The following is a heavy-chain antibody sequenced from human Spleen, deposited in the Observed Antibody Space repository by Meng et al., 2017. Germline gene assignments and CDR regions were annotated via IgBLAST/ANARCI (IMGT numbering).Heavy chain of an antibody. CDR1: GFTFSSYA. CDR2: ISYDGSYK. Sequence: GGSLRLSCAASGFTFSSYAMHWVRQAPGKGLEWVAVISYDGSYKYYADSVKGRFTISRDNSKNTLYLQMNSLRAEDTAVYYCVREEDCGGDCYYFDYWGQGTLVTVSS. V-gene: IGHV3-30*04. CDR3: VREEDCGGDCYYFDY. D-gene: IGHD2-21*02. J-gene: IGHJ4*02.